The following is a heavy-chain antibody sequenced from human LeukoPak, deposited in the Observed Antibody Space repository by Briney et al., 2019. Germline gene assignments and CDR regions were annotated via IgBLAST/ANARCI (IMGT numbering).Heavy chain of an antibody. J-gene: IGHJ4*02. CDR2: IFYDGTIQ. CDR3: AQDLSYIGLDN. CDR1: GFTFTHYA. D-gene: IGHD2-15*01. Sequence: PGGSLRLSCAASGFTFTHYAMHWVRQTPGKGLEWVAVIFYDGTIQYYSDSVGGRLIVSRDNPKNTLYLQMNSLRAEDTAVYYCAQDLSYIGLDNWGQGTLVTVSS. V-gene: IGHV3-30*18.